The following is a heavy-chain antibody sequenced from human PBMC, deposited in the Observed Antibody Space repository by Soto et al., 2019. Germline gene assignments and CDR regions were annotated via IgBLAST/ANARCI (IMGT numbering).Heavy chain of an antibody. D-gene: IGHD2-15*01. CDR2: IWYDGSNK. CDR3: ARDPALPGHLGGSFDC. V-gene: IGHV3-33*01. Sequence: QVQLVESGGGVVQPGRSLRLSCAASGFTFSSYGMHWVRQAPGKGLEWVAVIWYDGSNKYYADSVKGRFTISRDNSKNTLDLQMNSLRAADTAVYYSARDPALPGHLGGSFDCWGQGNRVPVSS. CDR1: GFTFSSYG. J-gene: IGHJ4*02.